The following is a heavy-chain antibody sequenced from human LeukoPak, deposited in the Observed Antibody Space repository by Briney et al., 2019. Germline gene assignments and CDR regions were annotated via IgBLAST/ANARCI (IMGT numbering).Heavy chain of an antibody. CDR2: INAGNGNT. Sequence: ASVKVSCKASGYTFTSYAMHWVRQAPGQRLEWMGWINAGNGNTKYSQKFQGRVTITRDTSASTAYMELSSLRSEDTAVYYCARSGFSNTFPLDYWGQGTLVTVSS. V-gene: IGHV1-3*01. D-gene: IGHD2/OR15-2a*01. CDR1: GYTFTSYA. CDR3: ARSGFSNTFPLDY. J-gene: IGHJ4*02.